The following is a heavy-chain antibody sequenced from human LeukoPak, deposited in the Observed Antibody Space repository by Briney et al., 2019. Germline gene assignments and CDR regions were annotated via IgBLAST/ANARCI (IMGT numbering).Heavy chain of an antibody. CDR3: ARDLHYYDSSGLGWVDY. D-gene: IGHD3-22*01. CDR2: ISSSSNYI. V-gene: IGHV3-21*01. CDR1: GFTFSSYS. J-gene: IGHJ4*02. Sequence: GGCLRLSCAASGFTFSSYSMNWVRQAAGKRLKWVSSISSSSNYIYYADSVKGRFTISRDNAKNSLYLQMNSLRAEDTAVYYCARDLHYYDSSGLGWVDYWGQGTLVTVSS.